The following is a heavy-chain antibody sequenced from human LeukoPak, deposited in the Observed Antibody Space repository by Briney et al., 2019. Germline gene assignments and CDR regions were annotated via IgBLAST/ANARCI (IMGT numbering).Heavy chain of an antibody. CDR3: AKDLGKVIAAAGTSGLDS. Sequence: GGSLRLSCAASGFNFDDYTMHWVRQIPGKSLEWVSLINWDGGSTFYADSVKGRFTTSRDTRKNFLYLQMISLRTEDTALYYCAKDLGKVIAAAGTSGLDSWGRGTLVTVSS. V-gene: IGHV3-43*01. D-gene: IGHD6-13*01. CDR2: INWDGGST. J-gene: IGHJ4*01. CDR1: GFNFDDYT.